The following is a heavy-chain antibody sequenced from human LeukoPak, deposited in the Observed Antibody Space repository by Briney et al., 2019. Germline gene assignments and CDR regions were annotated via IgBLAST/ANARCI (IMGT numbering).Heavy chain of an antibody. CDR2: IYYSGST. J-gene: IGHJ4*02. D-gene: IGHD5-12*01. CDR3: ASEWLRNGYFDY. V-gene: IGHV4-39*07. Sequence: PSETLSLTCTVSGGSISSSSYYWGWIRQPPGKGLEWIGSIYYSGSTYYNPSLKSRVTISVDTSKNQFSLKLSSVTAADTAVYYCASEWLRNGYFDYWGQGTLVTVSS. CDR1: GGSISSSSYY.